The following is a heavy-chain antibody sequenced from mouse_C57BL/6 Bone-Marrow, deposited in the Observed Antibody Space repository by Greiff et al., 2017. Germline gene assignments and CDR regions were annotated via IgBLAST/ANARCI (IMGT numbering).Heavy chain of an antibody. Sequence: QVQLQQSGAELVKPGASVKLSCKASGYTFTSYWMHWVKQRPGQGLEWIGMIHPNSGSTNYNEKFKSKATLTVDKSSSTAYMQLSSLTSEDSAVYYCARLKGWLLFDYWGQGTTLTVSS. V-gene: IGHV1-64*01. J-gene: IGHJ2*01. CDR1: GYTFTSYW. CDR2: IHPNSGST. CDR3: ARLKGWLLFDY. D-gene: IGHD2-3*01.